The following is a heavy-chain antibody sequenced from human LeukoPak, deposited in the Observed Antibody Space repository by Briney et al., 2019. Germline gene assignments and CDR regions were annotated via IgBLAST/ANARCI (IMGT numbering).Heavy chain of an antibody. Sequence: SETLSLTCAVYGGSFSGYYWSWIRQPPGKGLEWIGEINHSGSTNYNPSLKSRVTISVDTSKSQFSLKLSSVTAADTAVYYCARIKYSSEYWGQGTLVTVSS. D-gene: IGHD6-25*01. CDR2: INHSGST. CDR3: ARIKYSSEY. CDR1: GGSFSGYY. V-gene: IGHV4-34*01. J-gene: IGHJ4*02.